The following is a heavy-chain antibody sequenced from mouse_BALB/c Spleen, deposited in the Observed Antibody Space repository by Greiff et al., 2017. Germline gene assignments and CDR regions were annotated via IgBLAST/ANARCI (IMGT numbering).Heavy chain of an antibody. Sequence: QVQLKESGAELVRPGVSVKISCKGSGYTFTDYAMHWVKQSHAKSLEWIGVISTYYGDASYNQKFKGKATMTVDKSSSTAYMELARLTSEDSAIYYCARVATGSWFAYWGQGTLVTVSA. J-gene: IGHJ3*01. CDR3: ARVATGSWFAY. CDR2: ISTYYGDA. CDR1: GYTFTDYA. D-gene: IGHD4-1*02. V-gene: IGHV1S137*01.